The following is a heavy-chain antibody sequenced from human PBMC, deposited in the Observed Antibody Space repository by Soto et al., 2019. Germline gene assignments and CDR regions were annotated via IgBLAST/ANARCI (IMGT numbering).Heavy chain of an antibody. J-gene: IGHJ4*02. D-gene: IGHD3-9*01. V-gene: IGHV1-46*03. Sequence: GASVKVSCKASGYTFTSYYMHWVRQAPGQGLEWMGIINPSGGSTSYAQKFQGRVTMTRDTSTSTVYMELSSLRSEDTAVYYCARDRFGHFRDILTGYIGYWGQGTLVTGSS. CDR3: ARDRFGHFRDILTGYIGY. CDR2: INPSGGST. CDR1: GYTFTSYY.